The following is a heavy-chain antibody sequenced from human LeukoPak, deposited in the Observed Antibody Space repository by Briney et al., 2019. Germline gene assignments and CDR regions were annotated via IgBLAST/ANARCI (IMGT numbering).Heavy chain of an antibody. CDR2: ISSSSSYI. J-gene: IGHJ4*01. CDR3: GRCARATIAFDN. Sequence: VGSLRLSCAASGLTFSSYSMDWVRQAPGKGLEWVSSISSSSSYIYYADSVKGRFTISRDNAKNSLYLQMNSLRAEETAVYFCGRCARATIAFDNWGQGTLVTVSS. D-gene: IGHD6-13*01. CDR1: GLTFSSYS. V-gene: IGHV3-21*01.